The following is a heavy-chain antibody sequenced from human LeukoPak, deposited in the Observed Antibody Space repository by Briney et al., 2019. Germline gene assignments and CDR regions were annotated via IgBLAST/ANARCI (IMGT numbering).Heavy chain of an antibody. V-gene: IGHV4-34*01. CDR2: INHSGST. D-gene: IGHD5-18*01. Sequence: SETLSLTCAVYGGSFSGYYWSWIRQPPGKGLEWIGEINHSGSTNYNPSLKSRVTISVDTSKNQFSLKLSSVTAADTAVYYCARDGHTAMVPYYYYGMDVWGQGTTVTVSS. CDR1: GGSFSGYY. J-gene: IGHJ6*02. CDR3: ARDGHTAMVPYYYYGMDV.